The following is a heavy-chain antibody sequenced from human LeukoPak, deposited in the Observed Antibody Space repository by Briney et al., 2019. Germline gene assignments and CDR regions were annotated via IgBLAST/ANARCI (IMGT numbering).Heavy chain of an antibody. CDR2: IYPGDSDT. V-gene: IGHV5-51*01. J-gene: IGHJ4*02. CDR1: GYSINNFW. CDR3: ARMFRQSIAVAGTGFDY. D-gene: IGHD6-19*01. Sequence: GESLKISCKGSGYSINNFWIGWVRQMPGKGLEWMGIIYPGDSDTRYSPSFQGQVTISADKSISTAYLQWSSLKASDTAMYYCARMFRQSIAVAGTGFDYWGQGTLVTVSS.